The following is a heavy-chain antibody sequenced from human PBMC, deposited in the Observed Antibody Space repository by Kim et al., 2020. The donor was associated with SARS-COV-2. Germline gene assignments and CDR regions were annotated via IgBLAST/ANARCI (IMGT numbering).Heavy chain of an antibody. Sequence: GGSLRLSCAASGFTFSSYSMNWVRQAPGKGLEWVSSISSSSSYIYYADSVKGRFTISRDNAKNSLYLQMNSLRAEDTAVYYCAGDGSAAGPDYWGQGTLVTVSS. CDR3: AGDGSAAGPDY. V-gene: IGHV3-21*01. J-gene: IGHJ4*02. D-gene: IGHD6-13*01. CDR2: ISSSSSYI. CDR1: GFTFSSYS.